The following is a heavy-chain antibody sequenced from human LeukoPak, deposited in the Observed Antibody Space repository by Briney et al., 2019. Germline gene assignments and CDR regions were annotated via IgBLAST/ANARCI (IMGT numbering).Heavy chain of an antibody. Sequence: AASVKVSCKASGGTFSSYTISWVRQAPGRGLEWMGRIIPILGIANYAQKFQGRVTITADKSTSTAYMELSSLRSEDTAVYYCARLEGGVATYLDYWGQGTLVTVSS. D-gene: IGHD3-16*01. CDR1: GGTFSSYT. CDR2: IIPILGIA. J-gene: IGHJ4*02. CDR3: ARLEGGVATYLDY. V-gene: IGHV1-69*02.